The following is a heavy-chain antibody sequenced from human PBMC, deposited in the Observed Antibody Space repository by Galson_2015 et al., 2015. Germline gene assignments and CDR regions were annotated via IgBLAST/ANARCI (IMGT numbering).Heavy chain of an antibody. V-gene: IGHV3-23*01. CDR3: ARVRFPYYYASDY. Sequence: SLRLSCAASGFTFSSYAMSWVRQAPGKGLEWVSAISGSGGSTYYADSVKGRFTISRDNSKNTLYLQMNSLRAEDTAVYYCARVRFPYYYASDYWGQGTLVTVSS. J-gene: IGHJ4*02. CDR2: ISGSGGST. D-gene: IGHD3-10*01. CDR1: GFTFSSYA.